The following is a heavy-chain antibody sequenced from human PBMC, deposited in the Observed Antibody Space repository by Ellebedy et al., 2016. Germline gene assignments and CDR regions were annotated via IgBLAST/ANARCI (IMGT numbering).Heavy chain of an antibody. D-gene: IGHD6-19*01. CDR2: INDDGSVK. CDR3: ARAGYSSGYDY. V-gene: IGHV3-7*03. Sequence: GGSLRLSCAASGFTFSNYWMAWVRQAPGKGLEWLANINDDGSVKNCVYSVNGRFPISRENAKNSLFLQMNSLRADDTAVYYCARAGYSSGYDYWGQGTLVTVSS. CDR1: GFTFSNYW. J-gene: IGHJ4*02.